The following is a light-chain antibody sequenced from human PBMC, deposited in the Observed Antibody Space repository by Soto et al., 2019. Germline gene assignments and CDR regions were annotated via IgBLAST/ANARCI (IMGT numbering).Light chain of an antibody. Sequence: EIVLTQSPATLSLSPGERATLSCRASQSVSSYLAWYQQKPGQAPRLLIYDASNRATGIPARFSGSGSGTDFTLTISILDPEDFTVYYCQQRSNWLLTFGGGTKVEIK. CDR2: DAS. J-gene: IGKJ4*01. CDR3: QQRSNWLLT. CDR1: QSVSSY. V-gene: IGKV3-11*01.